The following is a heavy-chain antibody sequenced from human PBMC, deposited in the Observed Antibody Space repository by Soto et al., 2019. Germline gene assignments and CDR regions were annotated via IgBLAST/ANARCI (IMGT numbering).Heavy chain of an antibody. D-gene: IGHD3-3*02. Sequence: QVQLVESGGGVVQPGNSLRLYCAASGFSVSTHVVHWVRQVPGKGLEWVAVLWHDGSGEYYADSVKGRFTISRDNSKNTMYLQMNSLRVEDKAVYYCARAPRIQTWYFDYWGQGTLATVSS. CDR1: GFSVSTHV. J-gene: IGHJ4*02. CDR2: LWHDGSGE. CDR3: ARAPRIQTWYFDY. V-gene: IGHV3-33*01.